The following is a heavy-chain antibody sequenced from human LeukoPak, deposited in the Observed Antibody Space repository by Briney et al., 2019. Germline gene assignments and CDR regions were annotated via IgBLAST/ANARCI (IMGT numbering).Heavy chain of an antibody. CDR1: GFTFSNYE. V-gene: IGHV3-48*03. J-gene: IGHJ4*02. CDR3: AREPSEVAAATIVGGY. Sequence: PGGSLRLSCAGSGFTFSNYEMNWVRQAPGRGLEWVSHISSSGHSVYYADSVKGRFTISRDNAENSLYLQMNSLRAEDTAVYYCAREPSEVAAATIVGGYWGQGTPVTVSS. CDR2: ISSSGHSV. D-gene: IGHD5-24*01.